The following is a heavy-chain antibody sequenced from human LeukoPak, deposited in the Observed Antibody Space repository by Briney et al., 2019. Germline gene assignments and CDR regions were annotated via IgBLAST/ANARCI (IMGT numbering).Heavy chain of an antibody. CDR3: ARGRKDYYDSSRYFDY. Sequence: SETLSLTCAVYGGSFSGYYWSWIRQPPGKGLEWIGEINHSENTNYTPSLKSRVTISVDTSKNQFSLKLSSVTAADTAVYYCARGRKDYYDSSRYFDYWGQGTPVTVSS. J-gene: IGHJ4*02. CDR2: INHSENT. V-gene: IGHV4-34*01. D-gene: IGHD3-22*01. CDR1: GGSFSGYY.